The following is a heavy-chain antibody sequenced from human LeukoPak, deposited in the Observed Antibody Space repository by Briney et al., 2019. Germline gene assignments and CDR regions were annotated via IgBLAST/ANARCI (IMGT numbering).Heavy chain of an antibody. J-gene: IGHJ4*02. V-gene: IGHV1-69*06. Sequence: ASVKVSCKASGGTFSSYATSWVRQAPGQGLEWMGGIIPIFGTANYAQKFQGRVTITADKSTSTAYMELSSLRSEDTAVYYCARVPITMVRGVIIGLQFDYWGQGTLVTVSS. D-gene: IGHD3-10*01. CDR3: ARVPITMVRGVIIGLQFDY. CDR2: IIPIFGTA. CDR1: GGTFSSYA.